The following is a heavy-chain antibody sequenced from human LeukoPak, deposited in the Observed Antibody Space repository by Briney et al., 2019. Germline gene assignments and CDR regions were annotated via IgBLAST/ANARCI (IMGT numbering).Heavy chain of an antibody. CDR3: ARDRKPHSSSWHYYFDY. CDR1: GFTFSSYW. CDR2: INSDGSST. D-gene: IGHD6-13*01. J-gene: IGHJ4*02. Sequence: PGGSLRLSCAASGFTFSSYWMLWVRQAPGKGLVWVSRINSDGSSTSYADSVKGRFTISRDNAKNTLYLQMNSLRAEDTAVYYCARDRKPHSSSWHYYFDYWGQGTLVTVSS. V-gene: IGHV3-74*01.